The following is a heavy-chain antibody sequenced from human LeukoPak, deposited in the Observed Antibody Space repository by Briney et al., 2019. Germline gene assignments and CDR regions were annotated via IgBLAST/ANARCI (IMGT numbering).Heavy chain of an antibody. CDR1: GFSFSNYD. D-gene: IGHD4-17*01. CDR3: ARGGPTVTTKQNFDY. Sequence: GGSLRLSCAASGFSFSNYDMHWVRQAPGKGLEWVAVIWYDGSNKYYADSVEGRFTISRDNSKNTLYLQMNSLRVEDTAVYYCARGGPTVTTKQNFDYWGQGTLVTVSS. CDR2: IWYDGSNK. V-gene: IGHV3-33*01. J-gene: IGHJ4*02.